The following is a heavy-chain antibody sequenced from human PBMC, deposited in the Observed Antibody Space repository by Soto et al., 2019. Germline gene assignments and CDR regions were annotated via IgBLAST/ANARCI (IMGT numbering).Heavy chain of an antibody. J-gene: IGHJ4*02. CDR1: GGSISSYY. D-gene: IGHD3-22*01. CDR2: IYYSGST. Sequence: KQSQTLSLTCTVSGGSISSYYWSWIRQHPGKGLEWIGYIYYSGSTYYNPSLKSRVTISVDTSKNQFSLKLSSVTAADTAVYYCARFGYSTNIGIDYWGQGTLVTVSS. V-gene: IGHV4-59*06. CDR3: ARFGYSTNIGIDY.